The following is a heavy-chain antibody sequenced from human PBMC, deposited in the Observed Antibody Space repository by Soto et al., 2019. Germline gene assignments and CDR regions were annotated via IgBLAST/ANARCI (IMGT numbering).Heavy chain of an antibody. Sequence: QGLLVQSGAEVKKPGASVKVSCKASGYAFSSHGISWVRQAPGQGLEWMGRINTYNGNINYARNVQDRLTLTTDTSXXTLYMELKSLTSDDTAVYYCARDLRVGANTDALNLWGQGTMVTVSS. J-gene: IGHJ3*01. CDR1: GYAFSSHG. CDR2: INTYNGNI. D-gene: IGHD1-26*01. V-gene: IGHV1-18*01. CDR3: ARDLRVGANTDALNL.